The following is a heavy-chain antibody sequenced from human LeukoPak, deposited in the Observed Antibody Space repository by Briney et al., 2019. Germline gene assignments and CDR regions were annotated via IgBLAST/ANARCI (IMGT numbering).Heavy chain of an antibody. D-gene: IGHD2/OR15-2a*01. CDR3: ASYLTSIPSGMDV. V-gene: IGHV3-66*01. CDR2: IYSGGST. J-gene: IGHJ6*02. CDR1: GFTVSSNY. Sequence: GGSLRLSCAASGFTVSSNYMSWVRQAPGKGLEWVSVIYSGGSTYYADSVKGRFTISRDNSKNTLYLQMNSLRVEDTAVYYCASYLTSIPSGMDVWGQGTTVTVSS.